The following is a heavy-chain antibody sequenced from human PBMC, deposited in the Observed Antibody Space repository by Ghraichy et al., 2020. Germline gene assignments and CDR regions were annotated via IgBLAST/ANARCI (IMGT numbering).Heavy chain of an antibody. V-gene: IGHV4-59*01. D-gene: IGHD3-22*01. Sequence: SDTLSLTCTVSGGSISSYYWSWIRQPPGKGLEWIGYIYYSGSTNYNPSLKSRVTISVDTSKNQFSLKLSSVTAADTAVYYCARDRRYYDSSGYYAFDYWGQGTLVTVSS. CDR3: ARDRRYYDSSGYYAFDY. CDR2: IYYSGST. CDR1: GGSISSYY. J-gene: IGHJ4*02.